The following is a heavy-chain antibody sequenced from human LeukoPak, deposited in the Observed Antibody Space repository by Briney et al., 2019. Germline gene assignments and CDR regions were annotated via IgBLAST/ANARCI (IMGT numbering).Heavy chain of an antibody. CDR2: ISGSGGST. Sequence: GGSLRLSCAASGFTFSSYAMSWVRQAPGKGLEWVSAISGSGGSTYYADSVKGRFTISRDNSKNTLYLQMNSLRAEDTAVHYCAKDQSSGWYGYWGQGTLVTVSS. CDR3: AKDQSSGWYGY. J-gene: IGHJ4*02. D-gene: IGHD6-19*01. CDR1: GFTFSSYA. V-gene: IGHV3-23*01.